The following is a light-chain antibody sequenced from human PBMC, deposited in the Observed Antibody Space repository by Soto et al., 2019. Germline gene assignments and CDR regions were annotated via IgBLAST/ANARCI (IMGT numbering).Light chain of an antibody. CDR2: VVG. Sequence: QSVLTQPASVSGSPGQSITISCTGTSSDIGGFNRVSWYQQHPGKAPKLMIFVVGYRPSGVSNRFSASKSGNTASLTISGLQAEDEADYYCSSYTSSSTLLFGGGTKLTVL. CDR1: SSDIGGFNR. V-gene: IGLV2-14*01. J-gene: IGLJ2*01. CDR3: SSYTSSSTLL.